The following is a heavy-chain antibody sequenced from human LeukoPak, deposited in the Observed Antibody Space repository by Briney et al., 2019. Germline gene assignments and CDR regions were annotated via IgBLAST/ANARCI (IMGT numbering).Heavy chain of an antibody. CDR2: ISYDGSNK. CDR3: AKLGLPFPPVTTVIDY. D-gene: IGHD4-17*01. V-gene: IGHV3-30*18. Sequence: GGSLRLSCAASGFTFSSYGMHWVRQAPGKGLEWVAVISYDGSNKYYADSVKGRFTISRDNSKNTLYLQMNSLRAEAMAVYYCAKLGLPFPPVTTVIDYWGQGTLVTVSS. CDR1: GFTFSSYG. J-gene: IGHJ4*02.